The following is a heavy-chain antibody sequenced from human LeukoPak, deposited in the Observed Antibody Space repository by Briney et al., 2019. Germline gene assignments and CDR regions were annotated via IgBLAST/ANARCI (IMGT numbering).Heavy chain of an antibody. J-gene: IGHJ3*02. CDR1: GFTFSSYS. CDR3: ARTQKSPYYYDSSGYPDAFDI. D-gene: IGHD3-22*01. CDR2: ISSSSSTI. Sequence: GGSLRLSCAASGFTFSSYSMNWVRQAPGKGLEWVSYISSSSSTIYYADSVKGRFTISRDNAKNSLYLQMNSLRAEDTAVYYCARTQKSPYYYDSSGYPDAFDIWGQGTMVTVSS. V-gene: IGHV3-48*01.